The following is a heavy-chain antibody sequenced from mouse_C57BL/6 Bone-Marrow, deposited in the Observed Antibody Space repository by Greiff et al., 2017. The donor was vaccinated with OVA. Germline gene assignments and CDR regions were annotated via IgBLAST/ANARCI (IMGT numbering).Heavy chain of an antibody. CDR3: VRHGGYYGSTFAY. CDR2: IRSKSNNYAT. D-gene: IGHD1-1*01. CDR1: GFSFNTYA. V-gene: IGHV10-1*01. Sequence: EVQLQESGGGLVQPKGSLKLSCAASGFSFNTYAMNWVRQAPGKGLEWVARIRSKSNNYATYYADSVKDRFTISRDDSESMLYLQMNNLKTEDTAMYYCVRHGGYYGSTFAYWGQGTLVTVSA. J-gene: IGHJ3*01.